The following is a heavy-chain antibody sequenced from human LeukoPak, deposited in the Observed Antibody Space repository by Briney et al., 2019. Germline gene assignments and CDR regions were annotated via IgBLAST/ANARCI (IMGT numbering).Heavy chain of an antibody. CDR3: VKESGFMVAPNSAFDI. J-gene: IGHJ3*02. Sequence: PGGSLRLSCAASGFTVSSNYMSWVRQAPGKGLEWVSVIYSGGSTYYADSVKGRFTISRDNSKNTLYLQMSSLRAEDTAVYYCVKESGFMVAPNSAFDIWGQGTMVTVSS. CDR1: GFTVSSNY. V-gene: IGHV3-66*01. CDR2: IYSGGST. D-gene: IGHD4/OR15-4a*01.